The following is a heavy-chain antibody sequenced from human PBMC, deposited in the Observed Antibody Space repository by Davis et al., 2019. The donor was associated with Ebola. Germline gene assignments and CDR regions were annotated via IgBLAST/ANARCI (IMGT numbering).Heavy chain of an antibody. V-gene: IGHV3-21*04. Sequence: GESLKISCAASGFTFSDYGMSWVRQAPGKGLEWVSSISSSSSYIYYADSVKGRFTISRHNSKNTLYLQMNSLRAEDTAVYYCARGDSWWFDPWGQGTLVTVSS. D-gene: IGHD2-15*01. CDR2: ISSSSSYI. CDR1: GFTFSDYG. CDR3: ARGDSWWFDP. J-gene: IGHJ5*02.